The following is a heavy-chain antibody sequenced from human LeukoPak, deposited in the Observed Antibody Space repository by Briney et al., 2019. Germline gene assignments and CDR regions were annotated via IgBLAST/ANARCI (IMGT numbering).Heavy chain of an antibody. V-gene: IGHV3-21*01. CDR3: ARDKGITGRADY. J-gene: IGHJ4*02. CDR2: ISSSSRYI. Sequence: PGGALRLSCAASGFTFSSYSMNWVRQAPGKGLEGVSSISSSSRYIYYADSVKGRFTISRDNAKNSLYLQMNSLRAEDTAVYYCARDKGITGRADYWGQGTLVTVSS. D-gene: IGHD1-20*01. CDR1: GFTFSSYS.